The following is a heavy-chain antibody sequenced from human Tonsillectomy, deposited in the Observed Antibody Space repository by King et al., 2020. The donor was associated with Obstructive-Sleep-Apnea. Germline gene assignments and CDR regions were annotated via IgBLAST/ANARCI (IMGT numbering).Heavy chain of an antibody. V-gene: IGHV4-34*01. CDR3: ARVLGAAGPDYYFDY. J-gene: IGHJ4*02. CDR2: INHSGST. D-gene: IGHD1-26*01. Sequence: VQLQQWGTGLLKPSETLSLTCAVYGASFSDYYWSWIRQPPGKGLEWIAEINHSGSTNFNPSLKSRVTLSVDTSRNQFSLKLHSVTAAGTAVYYCARVLGAAGPDYYFDYWGQGTLVTVSS. CDR1: GASFSDYY.